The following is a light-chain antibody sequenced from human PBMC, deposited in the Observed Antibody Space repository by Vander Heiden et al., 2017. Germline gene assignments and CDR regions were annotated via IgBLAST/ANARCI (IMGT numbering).Light chain of an antibody. V-gene: IGLV1-40*01. CDR3: EYYDRSLGGWV. Sequence: QSVLAQPPAVPGAPVQRVTTSCTGSSSNIAAGYDVQSYQQFPGWAPQFLADGNTSRPSGVTDRFSGSKSGTSASLAISGLQAEDGAVYYCEYYDRSLGGWVFGGGTRLTVL. CDR1: SSNIAAGYD. J-gene: IGLJ2*01. CDR2: GNT.